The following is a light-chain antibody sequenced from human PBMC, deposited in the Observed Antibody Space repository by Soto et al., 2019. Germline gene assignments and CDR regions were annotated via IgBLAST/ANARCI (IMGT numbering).Light chain of an antibody. J-gene: IGLJ1*01. CDR2: EVS. CDR3: SSYRSGSTYV. Sequence: QSALTQPASVSGSPGQSITISCTGTTSDVGGYNYVSWYQQHPGKAPRVLIYEVSDRPSGISNRFSASKSGNTASLTISGLQAEDEADYYCSSYRSGSTYVFGSGTKLPS. CDR1: TSDVGGYNY. V-gene: IGLV2-14*01.